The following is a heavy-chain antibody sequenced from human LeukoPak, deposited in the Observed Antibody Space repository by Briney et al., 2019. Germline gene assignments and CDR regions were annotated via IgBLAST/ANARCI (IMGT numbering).Heavy chain of an antibody. V-gene: IGHV4-39*01. D-gene: IGHD3-10*01. CDR2: MDYSGST. Sequence: WVRQPPGKGLEWIGSMDYSGSTYCNPSLKSRVTVSVDTSRNQFALKLSSVTAADTAVYYCARHGSYGSGSYHYLDYWGQGTQVTVSS. J-gene: IGHJ4*02. CDR3: ARHGSYGSGSYHYLDY.